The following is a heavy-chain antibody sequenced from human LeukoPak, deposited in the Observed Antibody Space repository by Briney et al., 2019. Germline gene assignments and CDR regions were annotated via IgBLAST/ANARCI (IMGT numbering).Heavy chain of an antibody. CDR1: GGTFSSYA. CDR3: AWGGLYYDIFSDAFDI. CDR2: IIPILGIA. J-gene: IGHJ3*02. D-gene: IGHD3-9*01. V-gene: IGHV1-69*04. Sequence: SVKVSCKASGGTFSSYAISWVRQAPGQGLEWMGRIIPILGIANYAQKFQGRVTITADKSTSTAYMELSSLRAEDTAVYYCAWGGLYYDIFSDAFDIWGQGTMVTVSS.